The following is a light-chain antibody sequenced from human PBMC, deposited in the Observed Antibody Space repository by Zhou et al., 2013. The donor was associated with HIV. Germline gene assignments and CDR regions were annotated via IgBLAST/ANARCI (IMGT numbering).Light chain of an antibody. Sequence: EIVLTQSPGALSLSPGERATLSCRASQSVHGRYLAWYQQKPGQAPRLLIYGASSRATGTPDRFSGSGSGTDFTLTISGLEPEDSAVYYCQQYGSSVWTFGQGTKVEIK. CDR1: QSVHGRY. J-gene: IGKJ1*01. CDR2: GAS. CDR3: QQYGSSVWT. V-gene: IGKV3-20*01.